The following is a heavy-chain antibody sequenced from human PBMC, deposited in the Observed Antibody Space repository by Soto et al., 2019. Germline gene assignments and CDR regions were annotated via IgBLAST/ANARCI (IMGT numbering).Heavy chain of an antibody. Sequence: GGSLRLSCAASGFTFSSYAMSWVRQAPGKGLEWVSAISGSGGSTYYADSVKGRFTISRDNSKNTLYLQMNSLRAEDTAVDYCAKTAYEQLLWFGDPSQNYFDYWGQGTLVTVSS. V-gene: IGHV3-23*01. CDR2: ISGSGGST. J-gene: IGHJ4*02. D-gene: IGHD3-10*01. CDR3: AKTAYEQLLWFGDPSQNYFDY. CDR1: GFTFSSYA.